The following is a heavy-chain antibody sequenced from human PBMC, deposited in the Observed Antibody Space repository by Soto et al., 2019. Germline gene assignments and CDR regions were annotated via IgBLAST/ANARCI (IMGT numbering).Heavy chain of an antibody. CDR3: ARKSGRDCHSGGGCFALDV. CDR2: IVPLSDRT. V-gene: IGHV1-69*01. CDR1: GETLNSNP. Sequence: QVQLVQSGAEVKKPGSSLKVSCKVFGETLNSNPIGWVRQAPGQGLEWVGGIVPLSDRTNYEQELQGRVTVTADGSTSTVYMELSNLKSDDTAVYYCARKSGRDCHSGGGCFALDVWGQGSLITVSS. D-gene: IGHD2-15*01. J-gene: IGHJ4*02.